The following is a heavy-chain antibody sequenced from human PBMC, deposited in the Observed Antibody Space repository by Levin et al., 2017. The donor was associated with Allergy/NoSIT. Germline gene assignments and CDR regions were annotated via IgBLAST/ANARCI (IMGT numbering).Heavy chain of an antibody. CDR2: IYSGGGT. V-gene: IGHV3-53*01. D-gene: IGHD2-15*01. Sequence: PGESLKISCAASGFTVSGNYMNWVRQAPGKGPEWVSVIYSGGGTYYADSVKGRFTISRDNSKNTLYLQMNSLRVDDTAVYYCARAYCSGGSCLPTLFEYWGQGTLVTVSS. CDR3: ARAYCSGGSCLPTLFEY. J-gene: IGHJ4*02. CDR1: GFTVSGNY.